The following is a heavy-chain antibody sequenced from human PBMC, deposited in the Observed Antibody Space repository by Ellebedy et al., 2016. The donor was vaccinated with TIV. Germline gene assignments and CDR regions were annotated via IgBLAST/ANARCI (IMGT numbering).Heavy chain of an antibody. V-gene: IGHV4-34*01. Sequence: GSLRLXCAVYGGSFSGYYWSWIRQPPGKGLEWIGEINHSGSTNYNPSLKSRVTISVDTSKNQFSLKLSSVTAADTAVYYCARGRYPKQCWDYWGQGTLVTVSS. CDR3: ARGRYPKQCWDY. J-gene: IGHJ4*02. CDR2: INHSGST. D-gene: IGHD6-19*01. CDR1: GGSFSGYY.